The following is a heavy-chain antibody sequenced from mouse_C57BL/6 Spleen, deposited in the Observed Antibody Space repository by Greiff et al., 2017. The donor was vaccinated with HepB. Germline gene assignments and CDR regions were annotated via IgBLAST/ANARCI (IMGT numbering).Heavy chain of an antibody. CDR2: IHPNSGST. D-gene: IGHD1-1*01. V-gene: IGHV1-64*01. CDR1: GYTFTSYW. CDR3: ARSHYGYYFDY. J-gene: IGHJ2*01. Sequence: QVQLKQPGAELVKPGASVKLSCKASGYTFTSYWMHWVKQRPGQGLEWIGMIHPNSGSTNYNEKLKSKATLTVDKSSSTAYMQLSSLTSEDSAVYYCARSHYGYYFDYWGQGTTLTVSS.